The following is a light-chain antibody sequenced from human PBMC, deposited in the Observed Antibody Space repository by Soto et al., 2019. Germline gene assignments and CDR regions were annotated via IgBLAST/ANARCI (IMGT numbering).Light chain of an antibody. CDR1: LGISTY. Sequence: DIQMTQSPSTLSASVGDSVTITCRASLGISTYLAWYQQGPGKAPKLLIYDGSTLESGVPSRFSVSGSGTEFTLSISGLQPEDFATYYCQHYNGYSWTFGQGTKVEIK. CDR2: DGS. J-gene: IGKJ1*01. CDR3: QHYNGYSWT. V-gene: IGKV1-5*01.